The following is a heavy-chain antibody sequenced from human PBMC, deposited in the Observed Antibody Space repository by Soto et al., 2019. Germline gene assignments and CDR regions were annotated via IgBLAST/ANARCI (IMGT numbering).Heavy chain of an antibody. CDR2: LIPVFGST. D-gene: IGHD6-6*01. Sequence: QVQLVQSGAEVKKPGSSVKVSCKASGGTFSDYAISWVRQAPGHGLEWMGGLIPVFGSTHYAQSFQGRLTITANPSSTAAYMELSSLRSDDTAVYYCARSIGISSFYFDFWGPGTQVTVSS. V-gene: IGHV1-69*01. CDR3: ARSIGISSFYFDF. J-gene: IGHJ4*02. CDR1: GGTFSDYA.